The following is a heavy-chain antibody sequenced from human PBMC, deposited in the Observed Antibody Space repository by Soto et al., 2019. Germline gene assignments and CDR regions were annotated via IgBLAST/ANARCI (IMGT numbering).Heavy chain of an antibody. D-gene: IGHD2-21*02. J-gene: IGHJ5*02. CDR2: IYPGDSDT. CDR1: GYSFTSYW. CDR3: ARAYCGGDCYSYNWFDP. Sequence: PGESLKISCNGSGYSFTSYWIGWVLHMPGKGLEWMGIIYPGDSDTRYSPSFQGQVTISADKSISTAYLQWSSLKASDTAMYYCARAYCGGDCYSYNWFDPWGQGTLVTVSS. V-gene: IGHV5-51*01.